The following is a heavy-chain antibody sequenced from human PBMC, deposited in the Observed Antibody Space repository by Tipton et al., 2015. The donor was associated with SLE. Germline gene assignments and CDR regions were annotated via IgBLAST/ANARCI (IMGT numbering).Heavy chain of an antibody. CDR3: ATTLGSSYYYGSGSYLSY. CDR2: IDPSDSYT. Sequence: QLVQSGAEVREPGEFLRISCKGSGYSFTSYWISWVRQMSGKGLEWMGTIDPSDSYTKYSLSFQGHVTISADKSISTAYLQWSSLKASDSAMYYCATTLGSSYYYGSGSYLSYWGQGTLVTVSS. J-gene: IGHJ4*02. D-gene: IGHD3-10*01. V-gene: IGHV5-10-1*01. CDR1: GYSFTSYW.